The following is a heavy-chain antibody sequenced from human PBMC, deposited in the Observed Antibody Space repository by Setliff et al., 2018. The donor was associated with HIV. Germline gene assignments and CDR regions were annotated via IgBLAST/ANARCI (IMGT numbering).Heavy chain of an antibody. CDR3: TKRTMPTGGFQH. D-gene: IGHD1-1*01. J-gene: IGHJ1*01. Sequence: ASVKVSCKASGYAFTSNYIHWVRQAPGQGLEWMALIYPSNGDTTYSQSFQGRVTMTLDTATSTVYMELSSLRAEDTAVYYCTKRTMPTGGFQHWGQGTLVTVSS. V-gene: IGHV1-46*01. CDR1: GYAFTSNY. CDR2: IYPSNGDT.